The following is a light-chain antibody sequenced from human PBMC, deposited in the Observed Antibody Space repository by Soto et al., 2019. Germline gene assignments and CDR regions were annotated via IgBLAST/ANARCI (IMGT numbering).Light chain of an antibody. V-gene: IGKV3-20*01. CDR2: AIS. J-gene: IGKJ1*01. CDR1: HTISSSY. Sequence: ENVLTQSPGTLSWSPGQRATLSCRASHTISSSYLAWYQQKPGQAPRLLIYAISDRATGVPDRLRGSGSGTDFTLTITRLEPEDFAVYFCQQYDSSPRTFGQGTKVDIK. CDR3: QQYDSSPRT.